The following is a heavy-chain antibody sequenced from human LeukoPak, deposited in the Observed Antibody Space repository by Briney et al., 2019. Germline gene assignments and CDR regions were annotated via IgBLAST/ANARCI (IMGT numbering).Heavy chain of an antibody. V-gene: IGHV4-59*01. D-gene: IGHD4-17*01. CDR3: ARGRVRWPFDY. Sequence: SETLSLTCTVSGGSISSYYWSWVRQPPGKGLEWIGYIFFSGNTNYSPSLKSRVTISIDTSKNQFSLKLSSVTAADTAVYYCARGRVRWPFDYWGQGTLVTVSS. J-gene: IGHJ4*02. CDR1: GGSISSYY. CDR2: IFFSGNT.